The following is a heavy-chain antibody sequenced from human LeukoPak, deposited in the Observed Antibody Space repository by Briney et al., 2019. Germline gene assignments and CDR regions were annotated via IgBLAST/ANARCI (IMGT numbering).Heavy chain of an antibody. J-gene: IGHJ5*02. Sequence: SETLSLTCAVYGGSFSGYYWSWIRQPPGKGLEWIGEINHSGSTNYNPSLKSRVTISVDTSKNQFSLKLSSVTAADTAVYSCARLRPAASPWFDPWGQGTLVTVSS. CDR1: GGSFSGYY. V-gene: IGHV4-34*01. D-gene: IGHD2-2*01. CDR3: ARLRPAASPWFDP. CDR2: INHSGST.